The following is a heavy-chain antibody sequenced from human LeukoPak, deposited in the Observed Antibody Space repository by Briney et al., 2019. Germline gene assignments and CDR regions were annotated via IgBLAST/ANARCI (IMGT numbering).Heavy chain of an antibody. J-gene: IGHJ4*02. CDR2: IHIDGSST. D-gene: IGHD3-16*01. CDR1: GFTFSSYW. V-gene: IGHV3-74*01. Sequence: GGSLRLSCAASGFTFSSYWMHWVRQAPGKGLVWVSRIHIDGSSTTYADSVNGRFTISRDDSKNTLFLQMNGLKTEDTAVYYCAREVMYSFDFWGQGALVTVSS. CDR3: AREVMYSFDF.